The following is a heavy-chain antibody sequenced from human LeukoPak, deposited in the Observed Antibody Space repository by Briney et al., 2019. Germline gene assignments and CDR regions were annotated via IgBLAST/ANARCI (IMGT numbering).Heavy chain of an antibody. CDR2: INPSGGST. J-gene: IGHJ5*02. CDR1: GYTFTSYY. Sequence: ASVKVSCKASGYTFTSYYMHWVRQAPGQGLEWMGIINPSGGSTSYAQKFQGRVTMTRDTSTSTVYMELSSLRSGDTAVYYCAREVRSPSAHQYYYGSGTTLDWFDPWGQGTLVTVSS. D-gene: IGHD3-10*01. CDR3: AREVRSPSAHQYYYGSGTTLDWFDP. V-gene: IGHV1-46*03.